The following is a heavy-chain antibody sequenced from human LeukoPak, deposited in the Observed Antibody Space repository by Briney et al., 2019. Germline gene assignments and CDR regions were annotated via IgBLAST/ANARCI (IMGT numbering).Heavy chain of an antibody. CDR3: AKGKSASFFDFFDP. CDR2: ISSIGGNI. J-gene: IGHJ5*02. Sequence: GRSLRLSCAASGFTFGDYAMHWVRQSPGKGLEWVSGISSIGGNIDYADFVKGRFTISRDNARNSLYLQMNSLSGEDTALYYCAKGKSASFFDFFDPWGQGTLVTVSS. CDR1: GFTFGDYA. D-gene: IGHD3/OR15-3a*01. V-gene: IGHV3-9*01.